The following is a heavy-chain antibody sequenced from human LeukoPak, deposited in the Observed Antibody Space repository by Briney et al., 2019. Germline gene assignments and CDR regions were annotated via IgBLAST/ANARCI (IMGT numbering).Heavy chain of an antibody. Sequence: ASVKVSCKASGYTFTGYYMHWVRQAPGQGLEWMGRINPNSGGTNYVQKFQGRVTMTRDTSISTSYMELSRLRSDDMAIYYCARDPRIAVAGKYFDYWGQGTLVTVSS. CDR3: ARDPRIAVAGKYFDY. CDR2: INPNSGGT. D-gene: IGHD6-19*01. V-gene: IGHV1-2*06. J-gene: IGHJ4*02. CDR1: GYTFTGYY.